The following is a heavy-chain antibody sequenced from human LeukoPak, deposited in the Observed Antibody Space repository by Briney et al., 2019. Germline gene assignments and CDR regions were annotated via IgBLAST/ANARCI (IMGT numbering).Heavy chain of an antibody. CDR1: GFTFSSYS. V-gene: IGHV3-21*01. CDR3: ARDPAAAAYYMDV. J-gene: IGHJ6*03. D-gene: IGHD6-13*01. Sequence: GGSLRLSCAASGFTFSSYSMNWVRQAPGKGLEWVSSISSSSSYIYYADSVKGRFTISRDNAKNSLYLQMNSLRAEDTAVYYCARDPAAAAYYMDVWGKGTAVTVSS. CDR2: ISSSSSYI.